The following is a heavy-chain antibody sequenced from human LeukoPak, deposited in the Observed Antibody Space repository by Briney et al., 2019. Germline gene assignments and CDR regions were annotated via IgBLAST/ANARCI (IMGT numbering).Heavy chain of an antibody. Sequence: GGSLRLSCAASGFTFSSYGMHWVRQAPGKGLEGVAVISYDGSNKYYADSVKGRFTISRDNSKNTLYLQMNSLRAEDTAVYHCAKTSLTYYYYGMDVWGQGTTVTVSS. CDR3: AKTSLTYYYYGMDV. J-gene: IGHJ6*02. V-gene: IGHV3-30*18. D-gene: IGHD2-2*01. CDR1: GFTFSSYG. CDR2: ISYDGSNK.